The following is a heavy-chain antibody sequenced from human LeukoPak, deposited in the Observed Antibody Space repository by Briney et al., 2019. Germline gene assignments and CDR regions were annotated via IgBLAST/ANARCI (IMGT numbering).Heavy chain of an antibody. J-gene: IGHJ4*02. CDR2: INHSGST. CDR3: ARARGGTSH. D-gene: IGHD3-10*01. V-gene: IGHV4-34*01. CDR1: GGSFSGYC. Sequence: SETLSLTCAVYGGSFSGYCWCWIRQAPGQGLEWIGVINHSGSTNSNPSLKSRVTISVDTSKNQFSLKLSSVTAADTAVYYCARARGGTSHWGQGTLVTVSS.